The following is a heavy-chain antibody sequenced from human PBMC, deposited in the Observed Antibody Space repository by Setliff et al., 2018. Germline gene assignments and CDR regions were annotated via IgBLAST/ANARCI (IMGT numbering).Heavy chain of an antibody. D-gene: IGHD6-13*01. CDR3: ARHRGRAAAGTCFDI. J-gene: IGHJ4*02. Sequence: GESLKISCKGSGYSFTNYWIGWVRQMPGKGLEWMGIIYPLDSDTRYSPSFQGQVTISADKSVSTAYLQWSSLRASDTAIYYCARHRGRAAAGTCFDIWGQGTLVTVSS. CDR1: GYSFTNYW. CDR2: IYPLDSDT. V-gene: IGHV5-51*01.